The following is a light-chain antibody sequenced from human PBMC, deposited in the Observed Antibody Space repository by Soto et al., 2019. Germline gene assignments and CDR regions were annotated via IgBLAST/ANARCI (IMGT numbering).Light chain of an antibody. V-gene: IGKV3-20*01. CDR1: QSVTSDY. CDR3: HNYGYGRDA. CDR2: GAS. Sequence: EIVLTQSPGTLSLSPGERSTLSCSASQSVTSDYLAWYQQKPGQAPRLLIYGASSRATGIPDRFSGSGSGTDFSLTITTVEPEDFAVYYWHNYGYGRDAVGQGTRLQIK. J-gene: IGKJ5*01.